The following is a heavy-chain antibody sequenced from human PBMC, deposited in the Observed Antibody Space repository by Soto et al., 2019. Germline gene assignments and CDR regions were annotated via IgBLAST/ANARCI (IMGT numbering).Heavy chain of an antibody. Sequence: SETLSLTCPVYGGSFSGYYWSWIRQPPGKGLEWIGEINHSGSTNYNPSLKSRVTISVDTSKNQFSLKLSSVTAADTAVYYCARAKTRGYSYGQIYYYYGMDVWGQGTTVTVSS. CDR3: ARAKTRGYSYGQIYYYYGMDV. V-gene: IGHV4-34*01. CDR2: INHSGST. CDR1: GGSFSGYY. J-gene: IGHJ6*02. D-gene: IGHD5-18*01.